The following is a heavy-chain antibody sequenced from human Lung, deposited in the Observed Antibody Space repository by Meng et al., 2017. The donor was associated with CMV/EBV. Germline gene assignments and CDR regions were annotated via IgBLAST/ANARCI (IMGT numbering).Heavy chain of an antibody. CDR3: ARSIVVRGSLPRNKMAV. V-gene: IGHV1-69*05. J-gene: IGHJ6*02. Sequence: SXXVSCKASGGTFSSYAISWVRQAPGQGLEWMGGIIPIFGTANYAQKFQGRVTITTDESTITAYMELCSLRSEDTAVYYCARSIVVRGSLPRNKMAVWGQGTTVTVSS. CDR1: GGTFSSYA. D-gene: IGHD3-10*01. CDR2: IIPIFGTA.